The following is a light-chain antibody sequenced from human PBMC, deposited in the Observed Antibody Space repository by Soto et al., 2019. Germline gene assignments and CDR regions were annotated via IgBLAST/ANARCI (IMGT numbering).Light chain of an antibody. CDR3: QQYTDNSP. V-gene: IGKV1-5*03. CDR1: QSISSF. J-gene: IGKJ1*01. Sequence: TQSPATPSFSIGERATLSCRASQSISSFLAWYQPKPGTAPKLLIYKASTIHNGVPARFSGSGSGIEFTLTFSSLQPDDSATYYCQQYTDNSPFAHGTKVAIK. CDR2: KAS.